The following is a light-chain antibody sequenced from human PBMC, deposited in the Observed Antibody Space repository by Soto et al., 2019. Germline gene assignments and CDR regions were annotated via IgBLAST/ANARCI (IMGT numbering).Light chain of an antibody. CDR3: HQRQSWPRT. V-gene: IGKV3-11*01. Sequence: EIVLRQSPDTRSFYPGALATLSCRASQYINTRLAWYQHRPGQAPRLLIYQTSIRAAGIPARFSASGSGTDFTLTISDVQPEDFALYYCHQRQSWPRTFGQGAKVDI. CDR1: QYINTR. J-gene: IGKJ1*01. CDR2: QTS.